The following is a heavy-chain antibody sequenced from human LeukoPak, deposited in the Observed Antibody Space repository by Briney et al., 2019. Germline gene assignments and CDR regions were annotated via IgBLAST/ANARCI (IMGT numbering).Heavy chain of an antibody. CDR1: GGSISPYY. D-gene: IGHD1-1*01. CDR3: ARHPYSDGFDI. V-gene: IGHV4-59*08. Sequence: SETLSLTCTVSGGSISPYYWSWIRQPPGKGLEWIAYIYSSGHTNYNPSLKGRVTISVDTSKNQFSLKLNSVTAADTAVYYCARHPYSDGFDIWGQGTMVTVSS. CDR2: IYSSGHT. J-gene: IGHJ3*02.